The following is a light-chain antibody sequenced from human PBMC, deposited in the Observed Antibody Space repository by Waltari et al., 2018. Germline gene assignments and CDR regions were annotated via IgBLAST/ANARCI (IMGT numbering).Light chain of an antibody. CDR2: GAS. V-gene: IGKV3-20*01. J-gene: IGKJ2*03. CDR3: QKYENFPYS. Sequence: IMLTQSPVTLSLSPGERATLSCRASQSVNSYLAWYQQKPGQAPRLLIFGASTRATGIPDRFSGSGSGTEFTLTISSLEPEDFAVYYCQKYENFPYSFGQGTKVETK. CDR1: QSVNSY.